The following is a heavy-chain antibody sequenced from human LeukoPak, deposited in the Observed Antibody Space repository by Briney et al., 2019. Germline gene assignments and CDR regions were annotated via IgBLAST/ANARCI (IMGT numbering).Heavy chain of an antibody. J-gene: IGHJ4*02. V-gene: IGHV3-48*01. CDR2: ISSSSSTI. CDR3: AKGGVGMVRGVIAHFDY. CDR1: GFTFSSYG. Sequence: GGSLRLSCAASGFTFSSYGMTWVRQAPGKGLEWVSYISSSSSTIYYADSVKGRFTISRDNSKNTLYLQMNSLRAEDTAVYYCAKGGVGMVRGVIAHFDYWGQGTLVTVSS. D-gene: IGHD3-10*01.